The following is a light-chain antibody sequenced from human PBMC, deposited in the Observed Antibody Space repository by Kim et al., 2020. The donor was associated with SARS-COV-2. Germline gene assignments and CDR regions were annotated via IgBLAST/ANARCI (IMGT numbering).Light chain of an antibody. Sequence: GQWVPISCSGSTSNIGSNYVYWYQQLPGTAPKLLIYRNNQRPSGVPDRFSGSKSGTSASLAISGLRSEDEADYYCAAWDDSLSGVVFGGGTKLTVL. CDR3: AAWDDSLSGVV. CDR2: RNN. V-gene: IGLV1-47*01. CDR1: TSNIGSNY. J-gene: IGLJ2*01.